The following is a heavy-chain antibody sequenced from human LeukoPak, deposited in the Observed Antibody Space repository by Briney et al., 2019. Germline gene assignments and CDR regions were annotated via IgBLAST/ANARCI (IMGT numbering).Heavy chain of an antibody. Sequence: GGTLRLSRAASGFTLSEYYMSWMPDAPAKGLECVSYVSSSSCYIHYADSVKGRFTISRDNAKNSLYLQMNSLRAEDTAVYYCARDTVTRGYYYYYGMDVWGQRTTVTVSS. CDR1: GFTLSEYY. CDR3: ARDTVTRGYYYYYGMDV. CDR2: VSSSSCYI. J-gene: IGHJ6*02. V-gene: IGHV3-11*06. D-gene: IGHD4-17*01.